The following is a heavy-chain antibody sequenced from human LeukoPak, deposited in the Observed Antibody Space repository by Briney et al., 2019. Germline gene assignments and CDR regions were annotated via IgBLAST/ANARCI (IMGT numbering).Heavy chain of an antibody. V-gene: IGHV3-30-3*01. CDR3: ASGATGYYAPFDY. D-gene: IGHD3-9*01. J-gene: IGHJ4*02. Sequence: GGSLRLSCAASGFTFSSFAMHWVRQAPGKGLEWVAIISYDGTNIYYADSVKGRFTISRDNSKNTLYLQMNNLRTEDTAVYKCASGATGYYAPFDYWGQGTLVTVSS. CDR1: GFTFSSFA. CDR2: ISYDGTNI.